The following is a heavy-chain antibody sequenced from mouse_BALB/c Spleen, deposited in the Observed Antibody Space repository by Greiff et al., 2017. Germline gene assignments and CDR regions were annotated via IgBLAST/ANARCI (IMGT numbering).Heavy chain of an antibody. V-gene: IGHV1-5*01. Sequence: VQLKESGTVLARPGASVKMSCKASGYTFTSYWMHWVKQRPGQGLEWIGAIYPGNSDTSYNQKFKGKAKLTAVTSTSTAYMELSSLTNEDSAVYYCTRGLFGNYVFYFDYWGQGTTLTVSS. CDR2: IYPGNSDT. D-gene: IGHD2-1*01. CDR1: GYTFTSYW. J-gene: IGHJ2*01. CDR3: TRGLFGNYVFYFDY.